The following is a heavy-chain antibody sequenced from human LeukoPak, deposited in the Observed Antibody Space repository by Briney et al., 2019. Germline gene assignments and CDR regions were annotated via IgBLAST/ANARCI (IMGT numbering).Heavy chain of an antibody. J-gene: IGHJ4*02. Sequence: PSETLSLTCTVSNGSISSYYWSWIRQTAGKGLEWIGRIYSSGSTTYNPSLKGRVTMSVDTSKNQFSLKLTSVTAADTAVYYCARWYSSGWAFDYWGQGTLVTVSS. D-gene: IGHD6-19*01. CDR3: ARWYSSGWAFDY. CDR2: IYSSGST. V-gene: IGHV4-4*07. CDR1: NGSISSYY.